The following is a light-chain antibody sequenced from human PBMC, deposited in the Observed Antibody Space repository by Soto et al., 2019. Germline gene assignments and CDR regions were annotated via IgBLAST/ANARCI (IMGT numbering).Light chain of an antibody. Sequence: QSVLTQPPSASGTPGQRVTISCSGRSSNIGTNYVYWYQQLPGTAPKLLIYSNNQRPSGVPDRFSGSKSGTSASLAISGLRSEDEADYYCAAWDDSLRGPVFGGRTKLTVL. CDR2: SNN. CDR1: SSNIGTNY. V-gene: IGLV1-47*02. J-gene: IGLJ2*01. CDR3: AAWDDSLRGPV.